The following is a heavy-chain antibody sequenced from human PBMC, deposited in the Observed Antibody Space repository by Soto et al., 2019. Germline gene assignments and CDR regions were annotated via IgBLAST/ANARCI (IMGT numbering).Heavy chain of an antibody. V-gene: IGHV3-23*01. D-gene: IGHD3-22*01. Sequence: GGSLRLSCAASGFTFSSYAMSWVRQAPGKGLEWVSAISGSGGSPYYADSVKGRFTISRDNSKNTLYLQMNSLRAEDTAVYYCVRTPTAYYYDSSGYPSYFDYWGQGTLVTVSS. CDR3: VRTPTAYYYDSSGYPSYFDY. J-gene: IGHJ4*02. CDR1: GFTFSSYA. CDR2: ISGSGGSP.